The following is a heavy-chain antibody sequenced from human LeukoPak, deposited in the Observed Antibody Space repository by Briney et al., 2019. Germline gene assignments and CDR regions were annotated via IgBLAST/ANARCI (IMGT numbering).Heavy chain of an antibody. CDR2: INHRGGT. CDR3: ARQGSYYYDSSGYYPFDY. CDR1: GGSFSGYY. V-gene: IGHV4-34*01. Sequence: SETLSLTCGVYGGSFSGYYWNWIRQPPGMGLEWIGEINHRGGTGYNPSLKSRVTMSVDTSKNVFSLELTSVTAADTAVYYCARQGSYYYDSSGYYPFDYWGQGTLVTVSS. D-gene: IGHD3-22*01. J-gene: IGHJ4*02.